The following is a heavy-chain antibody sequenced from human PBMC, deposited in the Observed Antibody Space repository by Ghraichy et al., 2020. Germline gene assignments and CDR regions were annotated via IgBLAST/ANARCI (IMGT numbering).Heavy chain of an antibody. J-gene: IGHJ4*02. V-gene: IGHV3-30*04. D-gene: IGHD6-6*01. CDR3: ARGTSRECSSSPDDY. CDR1: GFTFNTYA. Sequence: GGSLRLSCAASGFTFNTYAIHWVRQAPGKGLEWVAVISYDGSNDYYADSVKGRFTISRDNSKNTLYLQMNSLRAEDTAVYYCARGTSRECSSSPDDYWGEGTLVTVSS. CDR2: ISYDGSND.